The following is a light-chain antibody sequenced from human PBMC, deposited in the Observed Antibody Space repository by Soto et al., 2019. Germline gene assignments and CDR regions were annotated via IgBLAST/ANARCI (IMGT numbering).Light chain of an antibody. J-gene: IGLJ1*01. CDR1: SSDIGGYNA. CDR3: NSFRVSHLYV. V-gene: IGLV2-14*01. CDR2: EVT. Sequence: QSVLTQPASVSGSPGQTITISCTGTSSDIGGYNAVSWYQHHPGKAPKLIIYEVTHRPSGVSDRLTASKSGNTASLTISGLQAEDEADYYCNSFRVSHLYVFGTGTKVTVL.